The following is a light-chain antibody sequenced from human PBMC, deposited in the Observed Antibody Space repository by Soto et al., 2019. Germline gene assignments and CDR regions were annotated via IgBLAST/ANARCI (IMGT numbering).Light chain of an antibody. Sequence: EIVMTQSPATLSVSPGERATLSCRASQSVSSNLAWYQQKPGQAPRLLIYGASTRATGIPVRFSGSGSGTEFTLTISSLQSEDLAIYYCQQYKNWYTFGQGTKLEIK. V-gene: IGKV3-15*01. J-gene: IGKJ2*01. CDR3: QQYKNWYT. CDR1: QSVSSN. CDR2: GAS.